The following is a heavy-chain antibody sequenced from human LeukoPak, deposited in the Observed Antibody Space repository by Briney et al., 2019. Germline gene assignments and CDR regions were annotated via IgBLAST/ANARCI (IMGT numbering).Heavy chain of an antibody. CDR3: ARALTGISDPHYFDY. D-gene: IGHD1-20*01. V-gene: IGHV5-51*01. Sequence: GESLKISCRGSGYSFTNYWIGWVRQMPGKGLEWMGIIYPGDSDTRYSPSFQSQVTISADNSINTAYLQWSSLKASDTAMYYCARALTGISDPHYFDYWGQGTLVTVSS. CDR1: GYSFTNYW. CDR2: IYPGDSDT. J-gene: IGHJ4*02.